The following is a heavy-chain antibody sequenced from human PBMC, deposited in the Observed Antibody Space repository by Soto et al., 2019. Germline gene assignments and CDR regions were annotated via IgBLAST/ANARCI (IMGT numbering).Heavy chain of an antibody. CDR1: GASMNSYH. D-gene: IGHD6-13*01. Sequence: PSETLSLTCTVSGASMNSYHWSWIRQPAGKGLEWIGHIHSSGSTNYNPSLKSRVTMSVDTSKNQFSLRLMSLTAADTAVYYCARDQGVAAAGINWLDPWGQGSLVTVSS. V-gene: IGHV4-4*07. J-gene: IGHJ5*02. CDR3: ARDQGVAAAGINWLDP. CDR2: IHSSGST.